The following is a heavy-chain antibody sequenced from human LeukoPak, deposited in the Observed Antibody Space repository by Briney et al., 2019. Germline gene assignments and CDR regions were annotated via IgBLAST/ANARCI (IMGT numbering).Heavy chain of an antibody. J-gene: IGHJ4*02. CDR1: GYRFTSYW. D-gene: IGHD3/OR15-3a*01. V-gene: IGHV5-51*01. Sequence: GESLKIPCKGSGYRFTSYWIGWVRQMPGKGLGWMGIIYPGDSDTRYSTSFQGQVPISTDKSLRTAYLQWGSLRASDTAMYYCARREFAYDFWYYFDYWGQRTLVTVSS. CDR3: ARREFAYDFWYYFDY. CDR2: IYPGDSDT.